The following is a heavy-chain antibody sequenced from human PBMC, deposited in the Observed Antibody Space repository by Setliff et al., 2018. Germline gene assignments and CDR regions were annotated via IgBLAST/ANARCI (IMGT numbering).Heavy chain of an antibody. V-gene: IGHV1-69*05. CDR1: GGTFSSYA. CDR3: ARLITVDPGKGDSYYYYGLDV. J-gene: IGHJ6*02. D-gene: IGHD3-10*01. CDR2: TIPIFGTA. Sequence: SVKVSCKASGGTFSSYAISWVRQAPGQGLEWMGGTIPIFGTANYAQKFQGRVSMTTDTSTNTAYMELRSLKSDDTAVYYCARLITVDPGKGDSYYYYGLDVWGRGTTVTVSS.